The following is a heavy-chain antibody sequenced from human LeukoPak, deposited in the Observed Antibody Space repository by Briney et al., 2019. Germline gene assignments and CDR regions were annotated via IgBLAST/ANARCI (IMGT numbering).Heavy chain of an antibody. V-gene: IGHV3-48*03. CDR1: GFTFSSYE. CDR2: ISSSGSTK. CDR3: AKLKDFDWSYGNYYFDY. D-gene: IGHD3-9*01. J-gene: IGHJ4*02. Sequence: GGSLRLSCAASGFTFSSYEMNWVRQAPGKGLEWVSYISSSGSTKYYADSVKGRFTISRDNAKNSLYLQMNSLRAEDTAVYYCAKLKDFDWSYGNYYFDYWGQGTLVTVSS.